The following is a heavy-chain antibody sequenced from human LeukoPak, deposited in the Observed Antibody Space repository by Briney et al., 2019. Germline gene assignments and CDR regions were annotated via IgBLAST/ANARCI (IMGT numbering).Heavy chain of an antibody. D-gene: IGHD3-16*01. CDR2: IYYSGST. Sequence: SQTLSLTCTVSGGSISSGGYYWSWIRQHPGKGLEWIGYIYYSGSTNYNPSLKSRVTMSVDTSKNQFSLKLSSVTAADTAVYYCARNYVPHAFDIWGQGTMVTVSS. V-gene: IGHV4-31*03. J-gene: IGHJ3*02. CDR3: ARNYVPHAFDI. CDR1: GGSISSGGYY.